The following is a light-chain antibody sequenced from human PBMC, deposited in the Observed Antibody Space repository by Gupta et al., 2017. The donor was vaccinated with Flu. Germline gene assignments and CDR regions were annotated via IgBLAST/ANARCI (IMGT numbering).Light chain of an antibody. CDR1: QSISSW. CDR2: KAS. V-gene: IGKV1-5*03. Sequence: DIQMTQSPSTLSASVGDRVTITCRASQSISSWLAWYQQKPGKAPKLLIYKASRGESGVPSRFSGSGSGTEFTLTISSRQPDDFANYYCQHENSSSFPFGQGTKMDIK. J-gene: IGKJ2*01. CDR3: QHENSSSFP.